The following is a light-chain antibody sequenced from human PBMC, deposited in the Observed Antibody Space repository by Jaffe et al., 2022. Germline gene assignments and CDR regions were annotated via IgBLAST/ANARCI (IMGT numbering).Light chain of an antibody. J-gene: IGKJ1*01. CDR3: QQYDSSPWT. CDR1: QSLGSSY. Sequence: EIVLTQSPGTLSLSPGERATLSCRASQSLGSSYLAWYQQKIGQSPRLLLHGASTRATGIPDRFSGSGSGTDFTLTISRLEPEDFAVYYCQQYDSSPWTFGQGTKVEIK. CDR2: GAS. V-gene: IGKV3-20*01.